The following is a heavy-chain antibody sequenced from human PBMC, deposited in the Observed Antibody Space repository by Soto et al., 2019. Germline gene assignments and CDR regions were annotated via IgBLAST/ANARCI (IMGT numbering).Heavy chain of an antibody. J-gene: IGHJ4*02. D-gene: IGHD3-22*01. CDR2: ISWNSGSI. CDR1: GFTFDDYA. V-gene: IGHV3-9*01. CDR3: AKDRDPHYYDSSGYYFDY. Sequence: GGSMRLSCAASGFTFDDYAMHWVRQAPGKGLEWVSGISWNSGSIGYADSVKGRFTISRDNAKNSLYLQMNSLRAEDTALYYCAKDRDPHYYDSSGYYFDYWGQGTLVTVSS.